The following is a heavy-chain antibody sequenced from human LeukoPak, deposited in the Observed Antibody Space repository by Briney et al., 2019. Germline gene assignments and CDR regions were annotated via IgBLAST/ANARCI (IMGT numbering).Heavy chain of an antibody. J-gene: IGHJ4*02. Sequence: GGSLRLFCVASGFAFSAYWMHWVRQAPGEGLVWVSRINGDGTETTYADSVKGRLSVSRDNAKNTVYLQMNSLRVEDTAVYYCSRGWIMGGRTEVALEYWGQGILVTVSS. CDR2: INGDGTET. CDR1: GFAFSAYW. D-gene: IGHD1-1*01. CDR3: SRGWIMGGRTEVALEY. V-gene: IGHV3-74*01.